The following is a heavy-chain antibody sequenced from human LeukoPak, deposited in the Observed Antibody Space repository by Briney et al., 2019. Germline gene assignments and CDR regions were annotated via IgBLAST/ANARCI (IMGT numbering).Heavy chain of an antibody. CDR2: IHHSGST. D-gene: IGHD2-2*01. V-gene: IGHV4-4*02. CDR1: GGSVSRSNW. Sequence: PSETLPLTCAVSGGSVSRSNWWNWVRQPPGKGLEWIGEIHHSGSTNYNPSLKSRVTMSVDKSKNQFSLKLSSVTAADTAVYYCARTEAFCSDTSCSNWFDPWGQGTLVTVSS. CDR3: ARTEAFCSDTSCSNWFDP. J-gene: IGHJ5*02.